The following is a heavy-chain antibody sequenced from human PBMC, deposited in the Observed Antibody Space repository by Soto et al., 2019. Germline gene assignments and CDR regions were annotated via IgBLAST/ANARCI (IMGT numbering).Heavy chain of an antibody. CDR3: ARGRVVRGVTTSVPHDF. V-gene: IGHV6-1*01. CDR2: TYYRSKWYY. J-gene: IGHJ4*02. CDR1: GDSVSSNSAG. Sequence: SQTLSLTCAITGDSVSSNSAGWSWVRQSPSRGLEWLGRTYYRSKWYYEYAVSVRGRITINPDTSKNQYSLQLNSVTPEDTAVYYCARGRVVRGVTTSVPHDFWGQGTLVTVSS. D-gene: IGHD3-10*01.